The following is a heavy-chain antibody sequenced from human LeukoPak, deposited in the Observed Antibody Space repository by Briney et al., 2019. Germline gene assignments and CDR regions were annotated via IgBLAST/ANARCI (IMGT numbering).Heavy chain of an antibody. V-gene: IGHV4-34*01. Sequence: SETLSLTCTVYGGPFSAYHWNWIRQPPGKGLEWIGAINHSGGTNYNPSLKSRVTESLDTSKNQFSLKLSAMTAADTAVYYCARVSVRRQWQMGDYWGQGTLVTVSS. CDR2: INHSGGT. CDR1: GGPFSAYH. CDR3: ARVSVRRQWQMGDY. D-gene: IGHD6-19*01. J-gene: IGHJ4*02.